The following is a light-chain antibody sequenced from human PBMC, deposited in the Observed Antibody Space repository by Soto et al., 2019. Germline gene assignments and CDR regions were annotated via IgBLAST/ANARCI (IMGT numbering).Light chain of an antibody. J-gene: IGKJ1*01. CDR1: HSILYSSNSNSKNY. Sequence: DIVVTQSPDSLAVSLGERATINCKSSHSILYSSNSNSKNYLSWYQQKPGQPPKLLIYWASTRESGVHDRFSARGSGTDFSLTIRRLHDEDVAVYYCEQYYRTPLTFGKGTKVEIK. V-gene: IGKV4-1*01. CDR2: WAS. CDR3: EQYYRTPLT.